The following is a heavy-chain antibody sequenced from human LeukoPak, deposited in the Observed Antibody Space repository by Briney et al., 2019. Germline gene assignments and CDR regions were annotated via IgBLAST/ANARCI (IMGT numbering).Heavy chain of an antibody. CDR2: ISPRSDST. J-gene: IGHJ4*02. V-gene: IGHV1-46*01. D-gene: IGHD5-24*01. CDR1: GYTFINYF. Sequence: ASVKVSCKASGYTFINYFIHWVRQAPGQGLEWMGVISPRSDSTTYAQKFQGRVTMTRDTSTSTVYVELSSLRSEDTAVYYCARERDGYNRYYFDYWGQGTLVTVSS. CDR3: ARERDGYNRYYFDY.